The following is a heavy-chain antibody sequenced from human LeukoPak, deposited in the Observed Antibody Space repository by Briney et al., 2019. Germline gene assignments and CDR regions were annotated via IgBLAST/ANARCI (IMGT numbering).Heavy chain of an antibody. V-gene: IGHV1-8*01. CDR2: MNPNSGNT. CDR3: ARARGYGSSWYWFDP. CDR1: GYTFTSYD. Sequence: GASVKLSCKASGYTFTSYDINWVRQATGQGLEWMGWMNPNSGNTGYAQKYQGRVTMTRNTSISTAYMELSSLRSEDTAVYYCARARGYGSSWYWFDPWGQGTLVTVSS. J-gene: IGHJ5*02. D-gene: IGHD6-13*01.